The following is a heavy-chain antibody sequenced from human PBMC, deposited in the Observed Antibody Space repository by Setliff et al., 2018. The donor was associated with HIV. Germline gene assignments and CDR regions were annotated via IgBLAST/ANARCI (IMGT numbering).Heavy chain of an antibody. CDR1: GFTFSTYD. Sequence: GGSLRLSCAASGFTFSTYDMTWVRQAPGKGLEWVAVIWNDGSKKYYVDSVKGRFTISRDNSKNTMYLQMNSLRAEDTAVYYGAKDRSDLAASKIYYDYLGFDVWGRGTTVTVSS. CDR2: IWNDGSKK. CDR3: AKDRSDLAASKIYYDYLGFDV. J-gene: IGHJ6*02. V-gene: IGHV3-33*06. D-gene: IGHD5-12*01.